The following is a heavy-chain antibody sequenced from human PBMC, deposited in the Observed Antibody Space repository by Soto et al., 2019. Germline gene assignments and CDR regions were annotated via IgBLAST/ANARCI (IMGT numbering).Heavy chain of an antibody. CDR1: GYSFTSYW. CDR3: ATHPTLFRGNYYMDV. CDR2: IYPGDSDT. J-gene: IGHJ6*03. Sequence: GAALKISCEGSGYSFTSYWIGWVRQMPGKGLEWMGIIYPGDSDTRYSPSFQGQVTISADKSISTAYLQWSSLKASDTAMYYCATHPTLFRGNYYMDVWGNGTTVTVSS. V-gene: IGHV5-51*01. D-gene: IGHD3-10*02.